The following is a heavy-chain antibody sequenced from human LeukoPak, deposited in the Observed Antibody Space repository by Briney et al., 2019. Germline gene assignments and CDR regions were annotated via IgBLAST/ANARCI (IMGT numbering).Heavy chain of an antibody. Sequence: PGGSLRLSCAASGFTFSSYGMHWVRQAPGKGLEWVAFIRYDGSNKYYADSVKGRFTISRDNSKNTLYLQMNSLRAEDTAVYYCARAGGRWELPGDYWGQGTLVTVSS. CDR2: IRYDGSNK. J-gene: IGHJ4*02. D-gene: IGHD1-26*01. CDR3: ARAGGRWELPGDY. V-gene: IGHV3-30*02. CDR1: GFTFSSYG.